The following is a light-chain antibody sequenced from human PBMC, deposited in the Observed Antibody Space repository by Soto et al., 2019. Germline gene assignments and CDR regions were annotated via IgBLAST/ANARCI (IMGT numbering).Light chain of an antibody. CDR1: QSISSS. V-gene: IGKV3-15*01. Sequence: EIVLTQSPGTLSLSPGERATLSCRGSQSISSSSLAWYQQKTGQAPRLLIYGASTRATGIPARFSGSGSGTEFTLTISSLQSEDFAVYYCQQYNNWPPVTFGQGTKVDIK. CDR2: GAS. CDR3: QQYNNWPPVT. J-gene: IGKJ1*01.